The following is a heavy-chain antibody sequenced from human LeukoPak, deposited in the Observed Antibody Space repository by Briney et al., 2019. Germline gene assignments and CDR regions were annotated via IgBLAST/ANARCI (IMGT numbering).Heavy chain of an antibody. CDR1: GYRFSTYW. D-gene: IGHD3-10*01. V-gene: IGHV5-51*01. Sequence: GGALQISSRGSGYRFSTYWIAWVRPWPGKGVEWVGIIFPGDSDSRCSPCYHSQVTISADKSIHTAYLQWSSLKASDTAIYYCSRHAPATYYGAGYYYSIFCDFWGQGPLVTVSS. CDR2: IFPGDSDS. J-gene: IGHJ4*02. CDR3: SRHAPATYYGAGYYYSIFCDF.